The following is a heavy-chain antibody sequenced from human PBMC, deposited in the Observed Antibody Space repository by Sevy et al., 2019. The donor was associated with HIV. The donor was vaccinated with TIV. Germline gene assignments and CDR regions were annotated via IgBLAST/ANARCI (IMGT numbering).Heavy chain of an antibody. CDR3: ARGKHVSDYYGSFDY. CDR1: GFTVSSNF. CDR2: IWIGGTT. J-gene: IGHJ4*02. D-gene: IGHD3-3*01. Sequence: GGSLRLSCAVSGFTVSSNFMSWVRQAPGKGLEWVSVIWIGGTTYYADSVKGGFTISRDNSKNTVYLHMNSLRAEDTAVYYWARGKHVSDYYGSFDYWGQGTLVTVSS. V-gene: IGHV3-53*01.